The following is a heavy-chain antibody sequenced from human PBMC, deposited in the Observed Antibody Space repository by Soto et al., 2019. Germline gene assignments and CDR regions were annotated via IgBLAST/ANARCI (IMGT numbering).Heavy chain of an antibody. V-gene: IGHV3-30-3*01. D-gene: IGHD1-26*01. CDR2: ISYDGSNK. J-gene: IGHJ4*02. CDR3: AGAYPQVGSNFCDY. CDR1: GFTFSSFA. Sequence: QVQLVESGGGVVQPGRSLRLSCAASGFTFSSFAMHWVRQAPGKGLEWVAVISYDGSNKYYADSVKGRFTISRDNSKNTEYLQMNSLRAEDTALYYCAGAYPQVGSNFCDYWGQGTLVTVSS.